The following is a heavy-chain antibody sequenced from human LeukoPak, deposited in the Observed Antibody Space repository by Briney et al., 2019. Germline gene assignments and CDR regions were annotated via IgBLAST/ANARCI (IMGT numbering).Heavy chain of an antibody. CDR1: GGPFSGYY. D-gene: IGHD3-22*01. CDR2: INHSGSA. Sequence: SETLSLTCAVYGGPFSGYYWSWIRQPPGKGLEWIGEINHSGSANYNPSLKSRVTISVDMSKNQFSLKLSSVTAADTAVYYCARARGDYYDSSGYYSTFDYWGQGTLVTVSS. V-gene: IGHV4-34*01. CDR3: ARARGDYYDSSGYYSTFDY. J-gene: IGHJ4*02.